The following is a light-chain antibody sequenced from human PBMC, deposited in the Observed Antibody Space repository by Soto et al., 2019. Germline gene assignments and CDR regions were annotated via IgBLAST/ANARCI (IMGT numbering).Light chain of an antibody. CDR3: LQYDKWPPWT. CDR2: GAS. J-gene: IGKJ1*01. V-gene: IGKV3-15*01. CDR1: QSVSNN. Sequence: EIVLPQSPGTLSLSPVEIGSLCCRTGQSVSNNYLAWYQQKPGQAPRLVIYGASTRATGIPARFSGSGSGTEFTLTISSLQSDDFAVYYCLQYDKWPPWTFGQGTKVDIK.